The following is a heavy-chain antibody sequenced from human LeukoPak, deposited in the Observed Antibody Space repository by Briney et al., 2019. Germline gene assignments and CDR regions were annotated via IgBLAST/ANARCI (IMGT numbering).Heavy chain of an antibody. J-gene: IGHJ5*02. CDR2: MNTNSGNT. Sequence: GSVKVSCQASGYTFTSYDINWVRQATGQGLEWMGWMNTNSGNTGYAQKFQGRVTMTRNTSISTAYMELSSLRSEDTAVYYCVRGRLRHNWFDPWGQGTLVTVSS. CDR1: GYTFTSYD. CDR3: VRGRLRHNWFDP. V-gene: IGHV1-8*01. D-gene: IGHD4-17*01.